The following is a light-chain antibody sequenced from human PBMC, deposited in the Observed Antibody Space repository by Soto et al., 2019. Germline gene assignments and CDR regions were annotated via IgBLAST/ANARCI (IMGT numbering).Light chain of an antibody. Sequence: QSALTQPASVSGSPGQSITLSCTGTSSDVGTYNLVSWYQQHPGKAPKLIIYEAAKRPSGVSNRFSGSRSANTASLTISWLQAEDEADYYCCSFAGTSYVFGTGTKLTVL. J-gene: IGLJ1*01. CDR1: SSDVGTYNL. CDR2: EAA. V-gene: IGLV2-23*01. CDR3: CSFAGTSYV.